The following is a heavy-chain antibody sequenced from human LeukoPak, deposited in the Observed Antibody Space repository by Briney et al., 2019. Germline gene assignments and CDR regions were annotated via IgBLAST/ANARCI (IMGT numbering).Heavy chain of an antibody. CDR1: RFTFSSYS. CDR3: ARVSGYYGGLPSNFDY. Sequence: PGGSLRLSCAASRFTFSSYSMNWVRQAPGKGLEWVSSISSSSYIYYADSVKGRFTISRDNAKNSLYLQMNSLRAEDTAVYYCARVSGYYGGLPSNFDYWGQGTLVTVSS. D-gene: IGHD3-22*01. CDR2: ISSSSYI. J-gene: IGHJ4*02. V-gene: IGHV3-21*01.